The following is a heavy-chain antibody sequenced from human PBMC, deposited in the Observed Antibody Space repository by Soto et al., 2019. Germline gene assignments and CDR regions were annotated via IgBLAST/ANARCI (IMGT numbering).Heavy chain of an antibody. Sequence: SETLSLTCTVSGGSISSGGYYWSWIRQHPGKGLEWIGYIYYSGSTYYNPSLKSRVTISVDTSKNQFSLKLSSVTAADTAVYYCARTFYDYIWGSSALGYFDYWVQGTLVTVSS. CDR1: GGSISSGGYY. CDR2: IYYSGST. CDR3: ARTFYDYIWGSSALGYFDY. V-gene: IGHV4-31*03. D-gene: IGHD3-16*01. J-gene: IGHJ4*02.